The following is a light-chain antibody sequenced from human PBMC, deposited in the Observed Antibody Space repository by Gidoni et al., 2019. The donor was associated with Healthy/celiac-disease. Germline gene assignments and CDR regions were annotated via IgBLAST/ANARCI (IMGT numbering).Light chain of an antibody. CDR1: QSVSSN. CDR3: QQYNNWPPLT. CDR2: GAS. Sequence: PGERATLSCRASQSVSSNLAWYQQKPGQAPRLLIYGASTRATGIPARFSGSGSGTEFTLTISSLQSEDFAVYYCQQYNNWPPLTFGGGTKVEIK. V-gene: IGKV3-15*01. J-gene: IGKJ4*01.